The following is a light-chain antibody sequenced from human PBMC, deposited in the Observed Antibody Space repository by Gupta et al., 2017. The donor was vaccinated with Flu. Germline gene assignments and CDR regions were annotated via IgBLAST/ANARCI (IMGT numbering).Light chain of an antibody. CDR2: QDS. V-gene: IGLV3-1*01. Sequence: SYELPQPPSVSVSPGQTASITCSGDKLGNKYTSWYQQRPGQSPVLVVYQDSKRPSGIPERFSGANSGNTATLTISGTKAMNEADYYCQAGYRSAAFFGAGTKVTVL. J-gene: IGLJ1*01. CDR3: QAGYRSAAF. CDR1: KLGNKY.